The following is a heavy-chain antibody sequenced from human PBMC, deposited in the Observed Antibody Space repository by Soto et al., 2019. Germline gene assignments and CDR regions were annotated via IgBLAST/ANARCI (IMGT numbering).Heavy chain of an antibody. Sequence: QVQLVESGGGVVQPGRSLRLSCAASGFTFSSYAMHWVRQAPGKGLEWVAVISYDGSNKYYADSVKGRFTISRDNSKNTLYLQLNSLRAEDTAVYYGARDLKGVGDYYYDSSGYYYGGDYWGQGTLVTVSS. J-gene: IGHJ4*02. V-gene: IGHV3-30-3*01. CDR3: ARDLKGVGDYYYDSSGYYYGGDY. D-gene: IGHD3-22*01. CDR1: GFTFSSYA. CDR2: ISYDGSNK.